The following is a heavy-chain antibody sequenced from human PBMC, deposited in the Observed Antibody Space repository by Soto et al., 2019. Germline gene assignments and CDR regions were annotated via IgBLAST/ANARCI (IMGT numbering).Heavy chain of an antibody. J-gene: IGHJ4*02. CDR2: INSDGSST. CDR1: GFTLSSYW. Sequence: EVQLVESGGGLVQPGGSLRLSCAASGFTLSSYWMHWVRQAPGKGLVWVSRINSDGSSTSYADSVKGRFTISRDNAKNTLYLQMNSLRAEDTAVYYCARVPGTGYYDSSGYYYDCGQGTLVTVSS. D-gene: IGHD3-22*01. CDR3: ARVPGTGYYDSSGYYYD. V-gene: IGHV3-74*01.